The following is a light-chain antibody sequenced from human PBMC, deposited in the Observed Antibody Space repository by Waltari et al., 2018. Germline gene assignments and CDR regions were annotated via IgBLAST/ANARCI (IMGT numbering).Light chain of an antibody. CDR3: QQYDNLPPALT. Sequence: DIQMTQSPSSLSASVGDRVSITCQASPDISNYLNWYQQKPGKAPKLLIDDASNLETGVPSRFSGSGSGTDFTFTISSLQPEDIATYYCQQYDNLPPALTFGGGTKVEIK. J-gene: IGKJ4*01. CDR2: DAS. CDR1: PDISNY. V-gene: IGKV1-33*01.